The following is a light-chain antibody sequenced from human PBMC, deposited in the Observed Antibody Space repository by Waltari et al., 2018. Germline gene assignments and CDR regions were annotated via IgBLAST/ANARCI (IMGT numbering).Light chain of an antibody. CDR2: GSN. Sequence: SSELTQDPTVSVALGQTARITCRGISLTTYFATWYQQKPGQAPILLIYGSNDRPSGIPDRFSASSSENTASLTITGAQAEDEADYYCASRDSSGNHVVFGGGTRLAVL. V-gene: IGLV3-19*01. J-gene: IGLJ3*02. CDR1: SLTTYF. CDR3: ASRDSSGNHVV.